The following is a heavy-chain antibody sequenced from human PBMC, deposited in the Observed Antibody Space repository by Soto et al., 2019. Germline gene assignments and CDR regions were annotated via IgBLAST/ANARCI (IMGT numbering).Heavy chain of an antibody. Sequence: ASVKVSCKASRDTFTGYYMHWVRQAPGQGLEWMGWINPNSGGTNYAQKFQGWVTMTRDTSISTAYMELSRLRSDDTAVYYRARDLSAIPVHDAFDIWGQGTMVTVSS. CDR3: ARDLSAIPVHDAFDI. D-gene: IGHD2-2*01. CDR2: INPNSGGT. CDR1: RDTFTGYY. V-gene: IGHV1-2*04. J-gene: IGHJ3*02.